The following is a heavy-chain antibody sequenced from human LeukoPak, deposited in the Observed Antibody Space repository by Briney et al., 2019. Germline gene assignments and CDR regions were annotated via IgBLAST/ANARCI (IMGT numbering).Heavy chain of an antibody. V-gene: IGHV4-39*01. Sequence: SETLSLTCTVSGGSISSYYWGWIRQPPGKGLEWIGSIYYSGSTYYNPSLKSRVTISVDTSKNQFSLKLSSVTAADTAVYYCARSPLHQYYYDSSGYPESFDYWGQGTLVTVSS. J-gene: IGHJ4*02. CDR1: GGSISSYY. CDR3: ARSPLHQYYYDSSGYPESFDY. CDR2: IYYSGST. D-gene: IGHD3-22*01.